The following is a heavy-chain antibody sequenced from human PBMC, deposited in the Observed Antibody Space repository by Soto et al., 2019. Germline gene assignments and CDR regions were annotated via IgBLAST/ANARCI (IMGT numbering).Heavy chain of an antibody. D-gene: IGHD3-22*01. CDR3: ASRYDSSDY. Sequence: QVQLVQSGAEVKKPGSSVKVSCKASGGTFSSYTISWMRQSPGQGLEWMGRIIPILGIANYAQKFQGRGTITADNATSTAYMELSSLRSEDTAVYYCASRYDSSDYWGQGTLFTVSS. J-gene: IGHJ4*02. CDR1: GGTFSSYT. V-gene: IGHV1-69*02. CDR2: IIPILGIA.